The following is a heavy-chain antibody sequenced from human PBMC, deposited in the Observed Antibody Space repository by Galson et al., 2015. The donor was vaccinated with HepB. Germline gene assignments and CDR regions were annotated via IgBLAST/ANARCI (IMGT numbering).Heavy chain of an antibody. J-gene: IGHJ6*02. Sequence: SLRLSCAGSGFAFSSYAMNWVRQAPGKGLEWVSGISAVGGSTYYADSVKGRFTISRDNSKNTLYLQMNSLRAEDTAVYYCAKVIDPKYVHCVGDCYSNYYYGMEVWGQGTTVTVSS. D-gene: IGHD2-21*02. V-gene: IGHV3-23*01. CDR1: GFAFSSYA. CDR2: ISAVGGST. CDR3: AKVIDPKYVHCVGDCYSNYYYGMEV.